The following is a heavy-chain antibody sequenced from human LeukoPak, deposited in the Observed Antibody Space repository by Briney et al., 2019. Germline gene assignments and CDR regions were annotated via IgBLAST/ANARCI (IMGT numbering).Heavy chain of an antibody. CDR1: GFTFSTYG. CDR2: ISYDGSYK. V-gene: IGHV3-30*03. D-gene: IGHD2-2*01. CDR3: AREHCISSSCYAEDSAFDI. J-gene: IGHJ3*02. Sequence: GGSLRLSCAASGFTFSTYGMHWVRQAPGKGLEWVAVISYDGSYKYYTDSLKGRFTISRDNSKNTLYLQMDSLRPEDAAVYYCAREHCISSSCYAEDSAFDIWGQGTMVTVSS.